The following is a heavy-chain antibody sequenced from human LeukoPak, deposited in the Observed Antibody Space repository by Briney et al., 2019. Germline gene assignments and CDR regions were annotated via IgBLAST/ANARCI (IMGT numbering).Heavy chain of an antibody. V-gene: IGHV1-18*01. Sequence: ASVKVSCKASGYTFTSYGISWVRQAPGQGLEWMGWISVYNGNTNYAQKLQGRVTMTTDTSTSTVYMELSSLRSEDTAVYYCARSWDTAMARGVNYFDYWGQGTLVTVSS. CDR2: ISVYNGNT. D-gene: IGHD5-18*01. J-gene: IGHJ4*02. CDR1: GYTFTSYG. CDR3: ARSWDTAMARGVNYFDY.